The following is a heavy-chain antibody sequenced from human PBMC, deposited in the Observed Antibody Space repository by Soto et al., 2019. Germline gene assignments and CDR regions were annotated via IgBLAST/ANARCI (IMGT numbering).Heavy chain of an antibody. CDR3: AKVTQRAAAGRYEYYKSGMDV. Sequence: LRLSWSAAGXAFSTYAVTWVRQAPGKGLEWVSVISGSGGSSYYAASVKGRFTISRDNSKNTLFLQMNGLRAEDTAVYYCAKVTQRAAAGRYEYYKSGMDVWGQGTTVTVSS. V-gene: IGHV3-23*01. J-gene: IGHJ6*02. CDR1: GXAFSTYA. D-gene: IGHD6-13*01. CDR2: ISGSGGSS.